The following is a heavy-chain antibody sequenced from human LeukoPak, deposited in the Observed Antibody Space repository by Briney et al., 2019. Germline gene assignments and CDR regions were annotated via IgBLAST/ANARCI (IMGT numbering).Heavy chain of an antibody. CDR2: ISSSSSYT. D-gene: IGHD6-13*01. CDR3: AAGTAADF. CDR1: GLPFSDYY. J-gene: IGHJ4*02. V-gene: IGHV3-11*03. Sequence: GGSLRLSCVVSGLPFSDYYMSWIRQAPGKGLEWISYISSSSSYTDYADSVKGRFTISRDNAKSALYLQLNSLRLEDTAVYYCAAGTAADFWGQGTLVTVSS.